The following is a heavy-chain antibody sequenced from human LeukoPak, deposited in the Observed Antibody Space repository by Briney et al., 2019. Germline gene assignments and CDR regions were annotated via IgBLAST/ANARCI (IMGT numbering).Heavy chain of an antibody. Sequence: SGTLSLTCAVSGGSISSSNWWSWVRQPPGKGLEWIGEINHSGSTNYNPSLKSRVTISVDTSKNQFSLKLSSVTAADTAVYYCARGGYFDYWGQGTLVTVSS. CDR1: GGSISSSNW. J-gene: IGHJ4*02. V-gene: IGHV4-4*02. CDR3: ARGGYFDY. CDR2: INHSGST.